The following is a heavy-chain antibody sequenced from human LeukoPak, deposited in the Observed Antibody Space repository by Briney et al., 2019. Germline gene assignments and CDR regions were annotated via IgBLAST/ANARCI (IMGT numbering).Heavy chain of an antibody. J-gene: IGHJ4*02. CDR3: ARDRSGCGFDY. CDR2: IYYSGST. D-gene: IGHD5-12*01. Sequence: PSETLSLTCTVSGASISSGDYFWSWIRQPPGEGLEWIGSIYYSGSTYYNPSLKSRVTISEDTSKNQFSLKLSSVTAADTAVYYCARDRSGCGFDYWGQGTLVTVSS. V-gene: IGHV4-30-4*01. CDR1: GASISSGDYF.